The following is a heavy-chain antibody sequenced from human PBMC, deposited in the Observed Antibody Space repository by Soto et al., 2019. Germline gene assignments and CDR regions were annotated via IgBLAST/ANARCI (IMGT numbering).Heavy chain of an antibody. J-gene: IGHJ4*02. CDR1: GGTFSSYT. D-gene: IGHD3-22*01. CDR3: ASRYDSSDY. CDR2: IIPILGIA. V-gene: IGHV1-69*02. Sequence: QVQLVQSGAEVKKPGSSVKVSCKASGGTFSSYTISWVRQAPGQGLEWMGRIIPILGIANYAQKFQGRVTSTADKSTSTAYMELSSLRSEATALYYCASRYDSSDYWGQGTLVTVSS.